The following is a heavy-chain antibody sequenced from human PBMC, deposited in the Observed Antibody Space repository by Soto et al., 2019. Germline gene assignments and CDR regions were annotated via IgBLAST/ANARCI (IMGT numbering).Heavy chain of an antibody. Sequence: QVQLEQSGAEVKKPGSSVKISCKASGGTLSDHGVSWLRQAPGQGLEWVGGTIPVFNTAKYAPKFQGRVTIAADKSTNMAYMELGSLGSDDAAFYYWARGVYGSGNYYTGPFAFDLWGQGTLVIVSS. V-gene: IGHV1-69*06. CDR1: GGTLSDHG. CDR3: ARGVYGSGNYYTGPFAFDL. D-gene: IGHD3-10*01. CDR2: TIPVFNTA. J-gene: IGHJ3*01.